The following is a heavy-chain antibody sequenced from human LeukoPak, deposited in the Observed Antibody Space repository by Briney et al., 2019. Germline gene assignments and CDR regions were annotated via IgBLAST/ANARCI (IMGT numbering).Heavy chain of an antibody. V-gene: IGHV3-21*01. J-gene: IGHJ4*02. Sequence: GGSLRLSCAASGFTFSSYNMNWVRQAPGKGLEWVSSISSGSSYIHYADSVKGRFTISRDNAKNSLFLQMDSLRAEDTAVYYCARDQKAVGTDFDYWGQGTLVTVSS. CDR1: GFTFSSYN. D-gene: IGHD6-13*01. CDR2: ISSGSSYI. CDR3: ARDQKAVGTDFDY.